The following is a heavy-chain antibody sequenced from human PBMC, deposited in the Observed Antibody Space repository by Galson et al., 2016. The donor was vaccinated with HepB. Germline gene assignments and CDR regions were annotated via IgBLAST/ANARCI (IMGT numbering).Heavy chain of an antibody. CDR2: IDPSDSYT. CDR3: ARLDYSSANLWAADY. V-gene: IGHV5-10-1*01. Sequence: QSGAEVKKPGGSLRISCKGSGYNFTNYWITWVRQMPGKGLEWMARIDPSDSYTTYSPSFQGHVTMSVDKSITTAFLQWSSLKASDTAIYFCARLDYSSANLWAADYWGQGTLVTVSS. CDR1: GYNFTNYW. D-gene: IGHD4-11*01. J-gene: IGHJ4*02.